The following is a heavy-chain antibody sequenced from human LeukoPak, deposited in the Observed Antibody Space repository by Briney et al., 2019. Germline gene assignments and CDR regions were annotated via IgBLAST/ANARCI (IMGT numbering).Heavy chain of an antibody. CDR2: IHHRGST. D-gene: IGHD6-6*01. J-gene: IGHJ4*02. CDR1: GESLSGYY. CDR3: ARLSPYSRSSYVFDY. Sequence: SETLSLTCVLSGESLSGYYWSWIRQTPEKGLEWIGEIHHRGSTHYNPSLLGRVTISLDMSKDQFSLDLSSVTAADTATYFCARLSPYSRSSYVFDYWGQGSLVTVSS. V-gene: IGHV4-34*01.